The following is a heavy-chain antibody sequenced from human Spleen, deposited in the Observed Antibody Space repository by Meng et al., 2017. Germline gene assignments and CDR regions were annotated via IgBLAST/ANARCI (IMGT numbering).Heavy chain of an antibody. Sequence: ASLKVSCKPSGYRFTDYKVHWVRQAPGQGLEWMGRINPRSGDKDYAQKFQGRVTMNRDTSISTAYVKLSSLTSDDTAVYYCTRGDNYCFDVWGQGTTVTVSS. CDR3: TRGDNYCFDV. CDR1: GYRFTDYK. CDR2: INPRSGDK. D-gene: IGHD3-10*01. J-gene: IGHJ6*02. V-gene: IGHV1-2*06.